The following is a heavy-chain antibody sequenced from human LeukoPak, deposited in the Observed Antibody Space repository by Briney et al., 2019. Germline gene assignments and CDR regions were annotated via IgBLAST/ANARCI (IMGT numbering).Heavy chain of an antibody. D-gene: IGHD5-18*01. Sequence: ASLKVSCKTSGYTFTDYNIHWVLQAPGHGLEWMGRINPNGGGTNYAQKFQGRVTMTRDTSISTAYMELSRLRSDDTAVYYCARERYGLSLNYWGQGTLVTVSS. CDR2: INPNGGGT. V-gene: IGHV1-2*06. CDR1: GYTFTDYN. CDR3: ARERYGLSLNY. J-gene: IGHJ4*02.